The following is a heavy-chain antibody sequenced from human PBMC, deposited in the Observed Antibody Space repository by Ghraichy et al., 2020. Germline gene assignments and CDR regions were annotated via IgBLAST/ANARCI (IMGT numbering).Heavy chain of an antibody. Sequence: SETLSLTCTVSGGSINISSYYWGWIRQPPGKGLEWIGNIYYTGRTYYNPSLKSRVTISVDTSKNQFSLKLSSVTAADTAVFYCARSPSFYSDSSGYYYGFDYWGQGARVTVSS. CDR1: GGSINISSYY. CDR2: IYYTGRT. V-gene: IGHV4-39*01. CDR3: ARSPSFYSDSSGYYYGFDY. D-gene: IGHD3-22*01. J-gene: IGHJ4*02.